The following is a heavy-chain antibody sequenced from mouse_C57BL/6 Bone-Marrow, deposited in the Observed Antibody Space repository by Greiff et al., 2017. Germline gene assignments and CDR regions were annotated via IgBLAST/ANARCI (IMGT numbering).Heavy chain of an antibody. Sequence: QVQLQQPGAELVRPGSSVKLSCTASGYTFTSYWMHWVKQRPIQGLEWIGNIDPSDSETNYTQKFKNKATLTVNKSSSTAYMHRSSLTSEDSAVYYCAGEVWILPHGYFDVWGRGTAVTVSS. CDR3: AGEVWILPHGYFDV. J-gene: IGHJ1*03. D-gene: IGHD2-10*02. CDR2: IDPSDSET. CDR1: GYTFTSYW. V-gene: IGHV1-52*01.